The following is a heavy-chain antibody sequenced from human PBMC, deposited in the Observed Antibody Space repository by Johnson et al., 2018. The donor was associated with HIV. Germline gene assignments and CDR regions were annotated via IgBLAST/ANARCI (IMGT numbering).Heavy chain of an antibody. CDR3: ARGKKQWLDEDAFDI. D-gene: IGHD6-19*01. CDR1: GFTFSSYW. V-gene: IGHV3-74*02. CDR2: INSDGSST. J-gene: IGHJ3*02. Sequence: VQLVESGGGVVQPGRSLRLSCATSGFTFSSYWMAWVRQAPGKGLVWVSRINSDGSSTSYADSVKGRFTISRDNAKNTLYLQMNSLRAEDTAVYYCARGKKQWLDEDAFDIWGQGTMVTVSS.